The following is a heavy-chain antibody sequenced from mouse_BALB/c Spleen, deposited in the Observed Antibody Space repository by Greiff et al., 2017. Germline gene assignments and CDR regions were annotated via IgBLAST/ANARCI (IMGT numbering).Heavy chain of an antibody. CDR3: AREPYGNHAMDY. CDR1: GYSITSDYA. V-gene: IGHV3-2*02. J-gene: IGHJ4*01. CDR2: ISYSGST. Sequence: EVHLVESGPGLVKPSQSLSLTCTVTGYSITSDYAWNWIRQFPGNKLEWMGYISYSGSTSYNPSLKSRISITRDTSKNQFFLQLNSVTTEDTATYYCAREPYGNHAMDYWGQGTSVTVSS. D-gene: IGHD2-1*01.